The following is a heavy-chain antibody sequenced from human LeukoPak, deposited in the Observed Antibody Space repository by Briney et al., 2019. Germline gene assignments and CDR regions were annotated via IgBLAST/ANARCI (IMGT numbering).Heavy chain of an antibody. V-gene: IGHV3-66*01. Sequence: GGSLRLSCAASGFTVSSNYMSWVRQAPGKGLEWVSVIYSGGSTYYADSVKGRFTISRDNSKNTLYLQMNSLRAEDTAVYYCARDGYYDSSGYYIVDFDYWGQGTLVTVSS. CDR1: GFTVSSNY. CDR2: IYSGGST. J-gene: IGHJ4*02. CDR3: ARDGYYDSSGYYIVDFDY. D-gene: IGHD3-22*01.